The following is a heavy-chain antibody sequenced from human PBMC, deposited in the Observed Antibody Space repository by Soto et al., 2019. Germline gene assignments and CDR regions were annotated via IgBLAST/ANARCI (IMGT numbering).Heavy chain of an antibody. CDR1: GGSISSGGYS. CDR3: ARAPYCHDSSGYYLWWFDP. J-gene: IGHJ5*02. CDR2: IYDSGST. V-gene: IGHV4-30-2*01. D-gene: IGHD3-22*01. Sequence: QLQLQESGSGLVKPSQTLSLTCAVSGGSISSGGYSWSWFRQPPGKGLEWIGYIYDSGSTYYNPSLKGRVPISVNWAKNQCALKLSSVTAADTAVYSCARAPYCHDSSGYYLWWFDPWGQGTLVTVSA.